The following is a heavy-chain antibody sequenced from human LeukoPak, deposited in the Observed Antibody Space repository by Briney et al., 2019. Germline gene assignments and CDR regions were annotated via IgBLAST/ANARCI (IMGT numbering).Heavy chain of an antibody. J-gene: IGHJ4*02. CDR1: GFTFSNYA. D-gene: IGHD1-26*01. V-gene: IGHV3-23*01. CDR3: VKGKKWELPLDY. Sequence: PGGSLRLSCAASGFTFSNYAMTWVRQAPGKGLECVSAISGSGGRTYYADSVKGRFTLSRDISKNTLYLQMNSLRVDDTAVYYCVKGKKWELPLDYWGQGTLVTVSS. CDR2: ISGSGGRT.